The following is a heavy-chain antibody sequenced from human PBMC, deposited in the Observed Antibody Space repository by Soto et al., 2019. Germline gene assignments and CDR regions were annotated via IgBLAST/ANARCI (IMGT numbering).Heavy chain of an antibody. V-gene: IGHV3-33*01. Sequence: QVQLVDSGGGVVQPGRSLRLSCAASGFTFSSYGMHWVRQAPGKGLEWVAVIWYDGSNKYYADSVKGRFTISRDNSKXXXXXXXXXXXXXXXXXXXXXXXXXXXXXXXDYWGQGTLVTVSS. CDR2: IWYDGSNK. J-gene: IGHJ4*02. CDR1: GFTFSSYG. CDR3: XXXXXXXXXXXDY.